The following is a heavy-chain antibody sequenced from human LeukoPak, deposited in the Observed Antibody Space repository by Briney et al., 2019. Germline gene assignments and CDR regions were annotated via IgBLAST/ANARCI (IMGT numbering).Heavy chain of an antibody. Sequence: GGSLRLSRAASGFTFSSYAMSWVRQAPGKGLEWVSAISGSGGSTYYADSVKGRFTISRDNSKNTLYLQMNSLRAEDTAVYYCAKACSGGSCYSGSDYWGQGTLVTVSS. V-gene: IGHV3-23*01. D-gene: IGHD2-15*01. J-gene: IGHJ4*02. CDR3: AKACSGGSCYSGSDY. CDR1: GFTFSSYA. CDR2: ISGSGGST.